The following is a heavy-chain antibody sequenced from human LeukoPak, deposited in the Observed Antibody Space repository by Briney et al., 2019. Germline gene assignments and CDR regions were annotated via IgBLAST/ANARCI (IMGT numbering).Heavy chain of an antibody. CDR2: INPNSGGT. V-gene: IGHV1-2*02. CDR3: ASRPHRLAAGWFDP. CDR1: GYIFTGYY. Sequence: ASVKVSCKASGYIFTGYYMHWVRQAPGQGLEWMGWINPNSGGTNYAQKFQGRVTMTRDTSISTAYMELSRLRSDDTAVYYCASRPHRLAAGWFDPWGQGTLVTVSS. J-gene: IGHJ5*02. D-gene: IGHD3-9*01.